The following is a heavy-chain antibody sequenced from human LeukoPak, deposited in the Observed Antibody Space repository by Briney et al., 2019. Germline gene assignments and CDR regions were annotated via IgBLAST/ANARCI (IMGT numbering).Heavy chain of an antibody. V-gene: IGHV3-15*01. CDR1: GFTFSNAW. CDR3: TTDLSWPTEAEY. D-gene: IGHD4-11*01. J-gene: IGHJ4*02. CDR2: IKSKTDGGTT. Sequence: GGSLRLSCAASGFTFSNAWMSWVRQAPGKGLEWVGRIKSKTDGGTTDYAAPVKGRFTISRDDSKYMLYLQMNSLKTEDTAVYYCTTDLSWPTEAEYWGQGTLVTVSS.